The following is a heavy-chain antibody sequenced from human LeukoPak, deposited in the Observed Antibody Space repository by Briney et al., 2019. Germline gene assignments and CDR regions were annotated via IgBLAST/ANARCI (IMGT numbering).Heavy chain of an antibody. CDR1: GGTLSSYA. Sequence: VASVKVSCKASGGTLSSYAISWVRQAPGQGLEWMGGIIPIFGTANYAQKFQGRVTITADESTSTAYMELSSLRSEDTAVYYCARAAIRFLEWFLNGWGQGTLVTVSS. CDR3: ARAAIRFLEWFLNG. V-gene: IGHV1-69*13. J-gene: IGHJ4*02. CDR2: IIPIFGTA. D-gene: IGHD3-3*01.